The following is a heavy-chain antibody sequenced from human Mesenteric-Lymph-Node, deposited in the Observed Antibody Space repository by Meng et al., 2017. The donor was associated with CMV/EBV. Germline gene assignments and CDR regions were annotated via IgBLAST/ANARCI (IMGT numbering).Heavy chain of an antibody. CDR1: GFTFRNYA. CDR3: ARDWEEEDFWNGYYTTYQYYGMDV. D-gene: IGHD3-3*01. J-gene: IGHJ6*02. V-gene: IGHV3-48*04. Sequence: GESLKISCAASGFTFRNYAMNWVRQAPGKGLEWISYISGSTSTIFQADSVKGRFTISRDNVKNSLYMQMNSLRVEDTAVYYCARDWEEEDFWNGYYTTYQYYGMDVWGQGTTVTVSS. CDR2: ISGSTSTI.